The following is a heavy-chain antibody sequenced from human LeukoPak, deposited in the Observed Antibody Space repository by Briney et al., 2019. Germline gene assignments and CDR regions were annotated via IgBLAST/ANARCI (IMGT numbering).Heavy chain of an antibody. D-gene: IGHD1-1*01. CDR3: AKAKGTTGTPFDY. CDR2: ISWNSDTI. Sequence: GGSLRLSCAASGFIFDDFAMHWVRQAPGKGLEWVSGISWNSDTINHADSVKGRFTISRDNAKNSPYLQMNSLRTEDTALYYCAKAKGTTGTPFDYWGQGTLVTVSS. V-gene: IGHV3-9*01. J-gene: IGHJ4*02. CDR1: GFIFDDFA.